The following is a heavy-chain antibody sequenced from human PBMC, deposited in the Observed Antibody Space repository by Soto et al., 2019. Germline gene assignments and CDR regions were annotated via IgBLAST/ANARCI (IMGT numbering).Heavy chain of an antibody. V-gene: IGHV2-5*02. Sequence: SGPTLVNPTQTLTLTCTFSGFSLSTSGVGVGWIRQPPGKALEWLALIYWDDDKRYSPSLKSRLTITKDTSKNQVVLTMTNMDPVDTATYYCAHISDFWSSRYYYYYMDVWGKGTTVTVSS. CDR1: GFSLSTSGVG. CDR3: AHISDFWSSRYYYYYMDV. J-gene: IGHJ6*03. D-gene: IGHD3-3*01. CDR2: IYWDDDK.